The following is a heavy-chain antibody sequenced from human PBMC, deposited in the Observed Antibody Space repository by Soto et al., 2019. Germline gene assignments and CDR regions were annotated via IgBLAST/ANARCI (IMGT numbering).Heavy chain of an antibody. V-gene: IGHV3-11*01. Sequence: GGSLRLSCAASGFTFRDYYMSWIRQAPGKGLEWVSYISSSGSTIYYADSVKGRFTISRDNAKNSLYLQMNSLRAEDTAVYYCARDQAVTTDYYYYMDVWGKGTTVTVSS. CDR3: ARDQAVTTDYYYYMDV. CDR2: ISSSGSTI. CDR1: GFTFRDYY. D-gene: IGHD4-4*01. J-gene: IGHJ6*03.